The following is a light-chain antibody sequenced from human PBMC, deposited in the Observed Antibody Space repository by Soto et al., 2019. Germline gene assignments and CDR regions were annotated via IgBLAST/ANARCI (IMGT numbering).Light chain of an antibody. J-gene: IGKJ1*01. CDR2: TAS. Sequence: DIQMTQSPSTLSASVGDTVTITCRASQTISRWLAWYQQKPGKAPRLLIYTASTLESGVPSRFSASGSGTEFTLTISSLHPDDFATYYCQEYNNYWTFGQGTKVGI. CDR3: QEYNNYWT. V-gene: IGKV1-5*01. CDR1: QTISRW.